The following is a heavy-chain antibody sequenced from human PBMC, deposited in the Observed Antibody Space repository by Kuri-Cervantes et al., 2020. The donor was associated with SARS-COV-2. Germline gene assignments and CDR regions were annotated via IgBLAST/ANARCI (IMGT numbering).Heavy chain of an antibody. CDR1: GFTFSSYA. CDR3: AGYLSSGTYYEFQH. CDR2: ISSSSSTI. Sequence: GGSLRLSCAASGFTFSSYAMHWVRQAPGKGLEWVSYISSSSSTIYYADSVKGRFTISRDNAKNSLYLQMNGLRVEDTAMYYCAGYLSSGTYYEFQHWGQGTPVTVSS. D-gene: IGHD3-10*01. J-gene: IGHJ1*01. V-gene: IGHV3-48*04.